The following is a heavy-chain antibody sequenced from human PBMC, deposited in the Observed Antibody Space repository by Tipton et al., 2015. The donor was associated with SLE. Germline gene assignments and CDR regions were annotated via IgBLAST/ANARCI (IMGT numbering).Heavy chain of an antibody. CDR1: GFTFSNYW. CDR2: ISGDEGRT. V-gene: IGHV3-74*02. CDR3: ARFKGAFDGFDV. J-gene: IGHJ3*01. D-gene: IGHD3-16*01. Sequence: QLVQSGGGVVQPGGSLRLSCAASGFTFSNYWMHWVRQDPGKGLVWVSRISGDEGRTNYADSVKGRFIISRDNAKNTLYLQMNSLRAEDTSLYYCARFKGAFDGFDVWGQGTMVTVSS.